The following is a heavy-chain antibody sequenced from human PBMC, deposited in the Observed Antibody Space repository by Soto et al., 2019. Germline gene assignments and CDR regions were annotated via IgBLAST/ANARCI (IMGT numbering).Heavy chain of an antibody. V-gene: IGHV3-23*01. J-gene: IGHJ4*02. CDR1: GFTFSNYA. D-gene: IGHD1-26*01. Sequence: GGSLRLSCAASGFTFSNYAMSWVRQAPGKGLQWVSGISSSGGSTYYVDSVKGRFTISRDNSKNTLYLQMNSLRAEDTAVYYCAKRGGGGSQDFDYWGQGTLVTVSS. CDR2: ISSSGGST. CDR3: AKRGGGGSQDFDY.